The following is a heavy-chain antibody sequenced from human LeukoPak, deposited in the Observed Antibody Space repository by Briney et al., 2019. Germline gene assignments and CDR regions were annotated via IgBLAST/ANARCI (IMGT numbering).Heavy chain of an antibody. V-gene: IGHV3-23*01. Sequence: GGSLRLSCAASGFTFGSYAMSWVRQAPGKGLEWVLGISGSGGSTYYADSVKGRFTISRDNSKSTLYLQMNSLRAEDTAVYYCAKNGGLVGTTPIDYWGQGTLVTVSP. CDR2: ISGSGGST. CDR3: AKNGGLVGTTPIDY. D-gene: IGHD1-26*01. CDR1: GFTFGSYA. J-gene: IGHJ4*02.